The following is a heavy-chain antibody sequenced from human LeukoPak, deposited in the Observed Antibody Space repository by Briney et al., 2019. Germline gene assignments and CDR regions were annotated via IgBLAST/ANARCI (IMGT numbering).Heavy chain of an antibody. Sequence: PGRSLRLSCAASGFTFRTSAFSWVRQSPGRGLEWVSTVGTDSDTYYADSVKGRFTISRDNSKNTVYLQMTGLRADDTAVYYCAKKAPGIHPFDSWGQGTLVTVSP. V-gene: IGHV3-23*01. CDR3: AKKAPGIHPFDS. CDR1: GFTFRTSA. CDR2: VGTDSDT. D-gene: IGHD6-13*01. J-gene: IGHJ4*02.